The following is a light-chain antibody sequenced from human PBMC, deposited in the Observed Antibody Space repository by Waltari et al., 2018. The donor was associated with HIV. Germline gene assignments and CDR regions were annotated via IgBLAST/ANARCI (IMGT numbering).Light chain of an antibody. CDR3: CSYASSYTFV. Sequence: QSALTQPRSVSGSPGQSVTISCTGTRSDVGGYNYVSWYQQHPGKAPKLMLYDVTKRPSGVTDRFSATNSDNTASLTISGLQAEDEADYCCCSYASSYTFVFGGGTKVTVL. J-gene: IGLJ2*01. CDR1: RSDVGGYNY. V-gene: IGLV2-11*01. CDR2: DVT.